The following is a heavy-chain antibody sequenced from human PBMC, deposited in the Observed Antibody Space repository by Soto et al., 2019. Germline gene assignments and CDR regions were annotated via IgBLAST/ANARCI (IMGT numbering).Heavy chain of an antibody. CDR2: ISGSGART. Sequence: EVQLLESGGGLVQPGGSLRLSCAASGFTFSNYAMSWVRQTPGKGLEWVSTISGSGARTYYADSVKGRFTISRDNSKNTLYLQMNSLRAEDTAVYYCAKVYWNDGGNYGMDVWGQGTTVTVSS. V-gene: IGHV3-23*01. D-gene: IGHD1-1*01. CDR3: AKVYWNDGGNYGMDV. CDR1: GFTFSNYA. J-gene: IGHJ6*02.